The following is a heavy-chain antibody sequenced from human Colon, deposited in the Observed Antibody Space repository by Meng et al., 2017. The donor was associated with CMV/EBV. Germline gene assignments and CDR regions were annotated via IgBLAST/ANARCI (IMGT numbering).Heavy chain of an antibody. CDR3: ARDGGGIAVQNWFDL. CDR2: INPNSGGT. CDR1: GYTFTGYY. V-gene: IGHV1-2*02. J-gene: IGHJ5*02. Sequence: ASVKVSCKASGYTFTGYYMHWVRQAPGQGLEWMGWINPNSGGTNYAQKFQGRVTMTRDTSISTAYMELSRLRSDDTAVYYCARDGGGIAVQNWFDLWGQGTLVTVSS. D-gene: IGHD6-19*01.